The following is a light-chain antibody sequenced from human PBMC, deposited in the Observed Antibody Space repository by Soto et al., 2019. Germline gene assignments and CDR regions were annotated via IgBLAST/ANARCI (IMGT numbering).Light chain of an antibody. CDR3: QQYNNWPPYT. CDR1: QSVSNN. Sequence: EIVMTQSPATLSVSPGERATLSCRASQSVSNNLVWYQQKPGRAPRLLIYAASTRATSVPARFSGSGSGTEFTLTISSLQSEDSAVYYCQQYNNWPPYTFGQGTKLEIK. J-gene: IGKJ2*01. V-gene: IGKV3-15*01. CDR2: AAS.